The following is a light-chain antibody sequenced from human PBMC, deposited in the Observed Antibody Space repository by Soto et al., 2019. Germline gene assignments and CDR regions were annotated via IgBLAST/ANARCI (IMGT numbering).Light chain of an antibody. CDR1: QGIGSY. V-gene: IGKV1-27*01. CDR3: QKCNSDPLT. J-gene: IGKJ4*01. CDR2: AAS. Sequence: DIQTTQSPSSLSASVGDRVTITCRASQGIGSYLAWYQQKPGKVPKLLIYAASTLQSGVPSRFSGSGSETDFTLTISSLQPEDVATYFCQKCNSDPLTFGGGTKVDIK.